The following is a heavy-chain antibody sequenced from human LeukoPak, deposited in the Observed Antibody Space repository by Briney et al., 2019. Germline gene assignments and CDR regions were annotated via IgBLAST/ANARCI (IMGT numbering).Heavy chain of an antibody. CDR3: AKESGYDSSGYFDY. CDR1: GFTFSSYA. V-gene: IGHV3-23*01. Sequence: GGSLRLSCAASGFTFSSYAMSWVRQAPGKGLEWVSAISGSGESTYYADSVKGRFTISRDNSKNTLYLQMNSLRAEDTAIHYCAKESGYDSSGYFDYWGQGTLVTVSS. D-gene: IGHD3-22*01. J-gene: IGHJ4*02. CDR2: ISGSGEST.